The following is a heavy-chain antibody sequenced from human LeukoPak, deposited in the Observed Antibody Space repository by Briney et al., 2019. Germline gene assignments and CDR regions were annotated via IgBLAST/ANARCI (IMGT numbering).Heavy chain of an antibody. V-gene: IGHV1-69*05. J-gene: IGHJ6*03. D-gene: IGHD1-14*01. CDR2: IIPIFGTA. CDR3: AGDANRITYYYYYYMAV. CDR1: GGTFSSYA. Sequence: ASVKVSCKASGGTFSSYAISWVRQAPGQGLEWMGRIIPIFGTANYAQKFQGRVTITTDESTSTAYMELSSLRSEDTAVYYCAGDANRITYYYYYYMAVCGKGTTVTVS.